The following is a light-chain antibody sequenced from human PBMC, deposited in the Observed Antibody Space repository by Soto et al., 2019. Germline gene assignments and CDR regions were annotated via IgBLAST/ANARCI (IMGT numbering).Light chain of an antibody. J-gene: IGKJ5*01. CDR3: QHRSSWPIT. CDR2: DIS. Sequence: EIVMTQSPATLSVSPGERATLSCRASQSVSSNLAWYKQKPGQAPRLLIYDISKRATGIPARFSGSGSATDFTLTISSLEPEDFAVYYCQHRSSWPITFGQGTRLEI. CDR1: QSVSSN. V-gene: IGKV3-11*01.